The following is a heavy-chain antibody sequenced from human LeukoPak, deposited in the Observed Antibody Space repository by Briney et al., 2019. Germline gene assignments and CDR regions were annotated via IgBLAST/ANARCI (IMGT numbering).Heavy chain of an antibody. V-gene: IGHV3-43*02. CDR1: GFAVSSFH. CDR3: ARESGKFDY. J-gene: IGHJ4*02. Sequence: GGSLRLSCAASGFAVSSFHMNWVRQAPGQGLEWVSLISGDGVSTFFTDSVKGRFSISRDNSKNSLFLEMSSLRTEDTAMYYCARESGKFDYWGQGTLVAVSS. CDR2: ISGDGVST.